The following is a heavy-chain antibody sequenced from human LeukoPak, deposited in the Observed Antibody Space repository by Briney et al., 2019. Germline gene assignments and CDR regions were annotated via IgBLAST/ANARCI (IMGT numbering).Heavy chain of an antibody. V-gene: IGHV4-34*01. Sequence: PSETLSLTCAVYGGSFSGYYWSWIRQPPGKGLEWIGEINHSGSTNYNPSLKSRVTISVDTSKNQFSLKLSSVTAADTAVYYCARPPITMIVVVISPLDYWGQGTLVTVSS. J-gene: IGHJ4*02. D-gene: IGHD3-22*01. CDR3: ARPPITMIVVVISPLDY. CDR1: GGSFSGYY. CDR2: INHSGST.